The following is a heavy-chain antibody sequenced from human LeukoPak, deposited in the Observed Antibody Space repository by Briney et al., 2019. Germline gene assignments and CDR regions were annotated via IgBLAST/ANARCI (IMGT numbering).Heavy chain of an antibody. CDR1: GFTFSNNS. V-gene: IGHV3-48*04. CDR2: ISSTGGTI. J-gene: IGHJ4*02. CDR3: ARDGGPLYNWNGIQDY. D-gene: IGHD1-1*01. Sequence: GGSLRLSCAASGFTFSNNSMNWARQAPGKGLEWVSYISSTGGTIYYADSMKGRFTISRDNAKNSLYLQMNSLRVEDTAVYYCARDGGPLYNWNGIQDYWGQGTLVTVSS.